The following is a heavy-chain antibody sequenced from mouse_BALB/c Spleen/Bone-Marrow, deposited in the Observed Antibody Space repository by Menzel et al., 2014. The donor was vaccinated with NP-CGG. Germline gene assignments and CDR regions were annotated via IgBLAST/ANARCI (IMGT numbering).Heavy chain of an antibody. J-gene: IGHJ4*01. D-gene: IGHD1-2*01. CDR1: GFDFSRYW. CDR3: ARPHYYGSNAMDY. Sequence: EVQRVESGGGLVQPGGSLKLSCAASGFDFSRYWMSWVRQAPGKGLEWIGEINPDSSPINYTPSLKDKFIISRDNAKNTLYLQMRKVRSEDTALYYCARPHYYGSNAMDYWGQGTSFTVSS. V-gene: IGHV4-1*02. CDR2: INPDSSPI.